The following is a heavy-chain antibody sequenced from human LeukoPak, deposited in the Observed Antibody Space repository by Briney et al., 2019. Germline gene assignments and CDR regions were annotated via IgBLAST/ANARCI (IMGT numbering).Heavy chain of an antibody. J-gene: IGHJ4*02. Sequence: GGSLRLSCAASGFTFDDYATHWVRQAPGKGLEWVSGISWNSGSIGYADSVKGRFTISRDNAKNSLYLQMNSLRAEDMALYYCAKGYCSSTSCRFDYWGQGALVTVSS. V-gene: IGHV3-9*03. CDR2: ISWNSGSI. D-gene: IGHD2-2*01. CDR3: AKGYCSSTSCRFDY. CDR1: GFTFDDYA.